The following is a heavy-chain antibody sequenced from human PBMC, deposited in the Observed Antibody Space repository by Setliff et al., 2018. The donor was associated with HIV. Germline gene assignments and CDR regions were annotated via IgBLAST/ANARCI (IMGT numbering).Heavy chain of an antibody. Sequence: SETLSLTCTVSGGSISSGTYHWSWIRQPAGKGLGWIGHMYTSGSTKYNPSLKSRVTISVDRSKNQFSLKLRAETAADTAVYYCARGFEGFDSWGQGTLVTVSS. V-gene: IGHV4-61*09. J-gene: IGHJ4*02. D-gene: IGHD3-3*01. CDR2: MYTSGST. CDR1: GGSISSGTYH. CDR3: ARGFEGFDS.